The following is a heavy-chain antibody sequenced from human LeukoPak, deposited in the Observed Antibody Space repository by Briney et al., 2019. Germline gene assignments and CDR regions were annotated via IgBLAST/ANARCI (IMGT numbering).Heavy chain of an antibody. Sequence: PSETLSLTCTVSGGSISSSSYYWGWIRQPPGKGLGWIGSIYYSGSTYYNPSLKSRVTISVDTSKNQFSLKLSSVTAADTAVYYCARSYYDFWSGYDVWGQGTLVTVSS. D-gene: IGHD3-3*01. CDR2: IYYSGST. J-gene: IGHJ4*02. CDR1: GGSISSSSYY. V-gene: IGHV4-39*01. CDR3: ARSYYDFWSGYDV.